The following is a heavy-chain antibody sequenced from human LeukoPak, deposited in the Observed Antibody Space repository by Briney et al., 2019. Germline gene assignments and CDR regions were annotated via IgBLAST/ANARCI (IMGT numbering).Heavy chain of an antibody. V-gene: IGHV1-2*02. CDR2: INPNSGGT. CDR1: GYTFTGYY. Sequence: ASVKVSCKASGYTFTGYYMHWVRQALGQGLEWMGWINPNSGGTNYAQKFQGRVTMTRDTSISTAYMELSRLRSEDTAVYYCARGLHSSSWFYYYYGMDVWGQGTTVTVSS. CDR3: ARGLHSSSWFYYYYGMDV. D-gene: IGHD6-13*01. J-gene: IGHJ6*02.